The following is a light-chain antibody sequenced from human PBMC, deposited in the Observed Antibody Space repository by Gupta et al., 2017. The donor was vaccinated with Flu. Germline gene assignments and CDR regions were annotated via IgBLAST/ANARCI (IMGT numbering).Light chain of an antibody. CDR3: SLYTSSSTGVV. V-gene: IGLV2-18*01. Sequence: QSALTQPPSVSGSPGQSVTISCTGTSSDVGSYNRVSRYQQPPGTAPKLMIYEVSNRPSGVPDRFSGSKSGNTASLTISGLQAEDEADYYCSLYTSSSTGVVFGGGTKLTVL. J-gene: IGLJ2*01. CDR1: SSDVGSYNR. CDR2: EVS.